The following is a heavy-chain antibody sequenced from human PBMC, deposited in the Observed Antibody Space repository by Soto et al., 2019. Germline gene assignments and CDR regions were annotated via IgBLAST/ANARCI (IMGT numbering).Heavy chain of an antibody. D-gene: IGHD3-9*01. V-gene: IGHV3-43*01. Sequence: GGCMGLACAASGLRFDISAIAVSLKTTGKGLEWVSLISWDGGSTYYADSVKGRFTISRDNSKNSLYLQMNSLRTEDTALYYCAKDGGKTTYYDILTGYYIPPYFAYWGQGTLVPVSS. J-gene: IGHJ4*02. CDR1: GLRFDISA. CDR2: ISWDGGST. CDR3: AKDGGKTTYYDILTGYYIPPYFAY.